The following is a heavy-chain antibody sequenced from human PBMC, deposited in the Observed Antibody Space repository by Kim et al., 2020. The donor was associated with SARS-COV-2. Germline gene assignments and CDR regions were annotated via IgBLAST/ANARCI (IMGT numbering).Heavy chain of an antibody. CDR3: AKSVGSGIWRPDY. V-gene: IGHV3-23*01. Sequence: GGSLRLSCAASGFTFTNYAMTWVRQAPGKGLEWVSAISGAGVSTYYADSVKGRFTISRDNSRNTLYLQMSSLRAEDTAIYYCAKSVGSGIWRPDYWGQGT. J-gene: IGHJ4*02. CDR1: GFTFTNYA. D-gene: IGHD3-10*01. CDR2: ISGAGVST.